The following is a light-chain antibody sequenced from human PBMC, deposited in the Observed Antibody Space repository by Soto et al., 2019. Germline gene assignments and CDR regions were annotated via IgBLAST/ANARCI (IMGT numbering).Light chain of an antibody. J-gene: IGLJ2*01. V-gene: IGLV2-23*01. CDR2: EGS. CDR1: SSDVGSYNL. CDR3: CSFAGSSTVV. Sequence: SALTQPASVSGSPGQSITISCTGTSSDVGSYNLVSWYQQHPTKAPKLLIFEGSKRPSGVSNRFSGSKSGNTASLTISGLQAVDEADYYCCSFAGSSTVVFGGGTKLTVL.